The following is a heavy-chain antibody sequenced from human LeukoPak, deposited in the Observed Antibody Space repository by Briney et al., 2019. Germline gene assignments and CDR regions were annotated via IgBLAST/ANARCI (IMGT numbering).Heavy chain of an antibody. CDR3: AREGTSSSCFDY. CDR1: GFTFSSYA. V-gene: IGHV3-30-3*01. Sequence: GGSLRLSCAASGFTFSSYAMRWVRQAPGKGLEWVAVISYDGSNKYYADSVKGRFTISRDNSKNTLYLQMNSLRAEDTAVYYCAREGTSSSCFDYWGQGTLVTVSS. J-gene: IGHJ4*02. CDR2: ISYDGSNK. D-gene: IGHD6-13*01.